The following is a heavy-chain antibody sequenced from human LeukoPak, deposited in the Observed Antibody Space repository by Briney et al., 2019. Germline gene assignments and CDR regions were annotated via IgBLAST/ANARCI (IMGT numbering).Heavy chain of an antibody. D-gene: IGHD2-21*02. J-gene: IGHJ4*02. CDR1: GGSISSSNW. CDR2: IYHSGST. CDR3: ATQSRYCGGDCWYYFDY. V-gene: IGHV4-4*02. Sequence: PSGTLSLTCAVSGGSISSSNWWSWVRQPPGKGLEWIGEIYHSGSTNYNPSLKSRVTISVDKSKNKFSLKLSSVTAADTAVYYCATQSRYCGGDCWYYFDYWGQGTLVTVSS.